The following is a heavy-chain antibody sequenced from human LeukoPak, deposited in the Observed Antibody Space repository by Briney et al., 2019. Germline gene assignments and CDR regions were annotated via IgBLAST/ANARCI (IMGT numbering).Heavy chain of an antibody. V-gene: IGHV1-24*01. J-gene: IGHJ4*02. CDR1: GYTLTELS. D-gene: IGHD1-26*01. CDR2: FDPEDGET. Sequence: ASVKVSCKVSGYTLTELSMHWVRQAPGKGLEWMGGFDPEDGETIYAQKFQGRVTMTEDTSTDTAYMELSSLRSEDTAVYYCATALVGAGRRGLDYWGQGTLVTVSS. CDR3: ATALVGAGRRGLDY.